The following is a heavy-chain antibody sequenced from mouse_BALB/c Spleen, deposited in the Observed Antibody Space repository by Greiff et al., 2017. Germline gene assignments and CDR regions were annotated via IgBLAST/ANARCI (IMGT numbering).Heavy chain of an antibody. CDR1: GFTFSSYA. Sequence: EVQLVESGGGLVKPGGSLKLSCAASGFTFSSYAMSWVRQTPEKRLEWVATISSGGSYTYYPDSVKGRFTISRDNAKNTLYLQMSSLRSEDTAMYYCARDYYGSSPYYAMDYWGQGTSVTVSS. V-gene: IGHV5-9-3*01. CDR2: ISSGGSYT. CDR3: ARDYYGSSPYYAMDY. J-gene: IGHJ4*01. D-gene: IGHD1-1*01.